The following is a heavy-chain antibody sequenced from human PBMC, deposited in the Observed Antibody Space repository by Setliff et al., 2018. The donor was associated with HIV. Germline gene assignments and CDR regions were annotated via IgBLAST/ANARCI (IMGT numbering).Heavy chain of an antibody. Sequence: PGGSLRLSCAASGFTFSSYWMSWVRQAPGKGLEWVANIKQEGSEKYYVDSVKGRFTISRDNAKNSLYLQMNSLRAEDTAVYYCAKDSGYSGYLGQDAFDIWGQGTMVTVSS. V-gene: IGHV3-7*03. CDR2: IKQEGSEK. J-gene: IGHJ3*02. D-gene: IGHD5-12*01. CDR3: AKDSGYSGYLGQDAFDI. CDR1: GFTFSSYW.